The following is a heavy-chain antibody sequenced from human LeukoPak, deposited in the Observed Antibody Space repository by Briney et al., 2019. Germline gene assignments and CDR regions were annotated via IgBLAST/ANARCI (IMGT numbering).Heavy chain of an antibody. V-gene: IGHV4-59*08. CDR1: GGSSSSYY. D-gene: IGHD5-18*01. CDR3: AGTSERGYSYGAIDY. CDR2: IYYSGST. J-gene: IGHJ4*02. Sequence: ETLSLTCXVXGGSSSSYYWSWIRQPPGKGMEGSGYIYYSGSTNDKPSLKRGVTISVDTSKNQFSLKLSSAPAADTAVYYCAGTSERGYSYGAIDYWGQGTLVTVSS.